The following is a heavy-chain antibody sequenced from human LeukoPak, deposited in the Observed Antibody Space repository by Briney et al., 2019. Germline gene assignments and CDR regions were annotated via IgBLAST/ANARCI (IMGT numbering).Heavy chain of an antibody. CDR3: ARESYYYDSSGYYSPHAFDI. J-gene: IGHJ3*02. D-gene: IGHD3-22*01. CDR2: IYHSGSI. V-gene: IGHV4-31*03. Sequence: PSETLSLTCTVSGGSISSGSYYWSWIRQHPGKGLEWIGYIYHSGSIYYNPPLKSRVTISVDTSRNQFSLKLSSVTAADTAVYYCARESYYYDSSGYYSPHAFDIWGQGTVITVSP. CDR1: GGSISSGSYY.